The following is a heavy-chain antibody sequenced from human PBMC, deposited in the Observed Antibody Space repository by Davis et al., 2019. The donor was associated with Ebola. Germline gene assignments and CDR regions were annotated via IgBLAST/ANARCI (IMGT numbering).Heavy chain of an antibody. Sequence: SETLSLTCTVSGGSISSTTDYWGWIRQSPGKGLEWIGSIYYSGSTSYNPSLKSRVTISVDTSKKQFSLKLTSVTAADTAIYYCAGHIALTGIDVWGQGTTVTVSS. CDR1: GGSISSTTDY. CDR2: IYYSGST. J-gene: IGHJ6*02. D-gene: IGHD2-21*01. V-gene: IGHV4-39*01. CDR3: AGHIALTGIDV.